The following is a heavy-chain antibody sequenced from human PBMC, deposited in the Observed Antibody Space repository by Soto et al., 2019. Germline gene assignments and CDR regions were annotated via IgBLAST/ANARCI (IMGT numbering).Heavy chain of an antibody. CDR1: GYTFTSYG. V-gene: IGHV1-18*01. D-gene: IGHD5-18*01. J-gene: IGHJ6*02. CDR3: ARSVDTAMSRNPHATYHYYYYGMDV. Sequence: RASVKVSCKASGYTFTSYGISWVRQAPGQGLEWMGWISAYNGNTNYAQKLQGRVTITADESTSTAYMELSSLRSEDTAVYYCARSVDTAMSRNPHATYHYYYYGMDVWGQGTTVTVSS. CDR2: ISAYNGNT.